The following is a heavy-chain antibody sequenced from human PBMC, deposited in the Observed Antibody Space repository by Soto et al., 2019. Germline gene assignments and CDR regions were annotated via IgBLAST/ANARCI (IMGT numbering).Heavy chain of an antibody. D-gene: IGHD2-2*01. Sequence: SETLSLTCAVSGGSISSGGYSWSWIRQPPGKGLEWIGYFYHSGSTYYTPSLKSRVTISVDRSKNHFSLKLSSVTAAGTAVYYCAREADIVLVPAAEPYFDYWGQGTLVTVSS. CDR3: AREADIVLVPAAEPYFDY. CDR1: GGSISSGGYS. CDR2: FYHSGST. V-gene: IGHV4-30-2*01. J-gene: IGHJ4*02.